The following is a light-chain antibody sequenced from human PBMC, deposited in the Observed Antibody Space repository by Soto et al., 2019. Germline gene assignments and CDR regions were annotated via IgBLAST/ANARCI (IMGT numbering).Light chain of an antibody. CDR1: QTVNNY. V-gene: IGKV3-15*01. Sequence: EIVMTQSPATPSVSPGERATRSFRASQTVNNYLAWFQQKPGQAPRLLIYGASTRATGIPARFSGSGSGTDFTLTITRLEPEDSAVYFCQQYTGPPTTFGQGTRLEIK. CDR2: GAS. J-gene: IGKJ5*01. CDR3: QQYTGPPTT.